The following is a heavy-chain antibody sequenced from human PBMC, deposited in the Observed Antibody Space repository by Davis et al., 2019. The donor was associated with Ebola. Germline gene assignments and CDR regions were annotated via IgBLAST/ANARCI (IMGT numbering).Heavy chain of an antibody. D-gene: IGHD1-1*01. Sequence: AASVKVSCKASGYTFTSYGISWVRQAPGQGLEWMGWISAYNGNTNYAQKLQGRVTMTTDTSPSTAYMEVGSLRSDDTAVYYCARAQFPTTSDHWGQGTLVTVSS. CDR3: ARAQFPTTSDH. CDR1: GYTFTSYG. V-gene: IGHV1-18*01. J-gene: IGHJ4*02. CDR2: ISAYNGNT.